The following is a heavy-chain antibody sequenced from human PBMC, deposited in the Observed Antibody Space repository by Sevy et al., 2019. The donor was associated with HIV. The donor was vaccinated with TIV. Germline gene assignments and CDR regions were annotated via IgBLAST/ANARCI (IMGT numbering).Heavy chain of an antibody. V-gene: IGHV3-7*02. CDR1: AINIRDYW. D-gene: IGHD2-15*01. CDR2: INPDGSKI. J-gene: IGHJ4*02. CDR3: VRAIQLAASY. Sequence: GGSLRLSCEASAINIRDYWMNWVRQAPGKGLEWGANINPDGSKIYYADSVKGRLTISGDSAKNSVFLQMTSLRAEDTAVYYCVRAIQLAASYWGQGMLVTVSS.